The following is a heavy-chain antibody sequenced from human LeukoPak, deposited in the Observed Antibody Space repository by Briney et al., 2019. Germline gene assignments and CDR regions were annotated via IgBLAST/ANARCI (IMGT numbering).Heavy chain of an antibody. CDR1: GGSISSGGYY. Sequence: SETLSLTCTVSGGSISSGGYYWSWIRQHPGKGLEWIGYIYYSGSTYYNPSLKSRVTISVDTSKNQFSLKLSSVTAADTAVYYCARASSDIVVVPAAKGAFDIWGQGTMVTVSS. CDR3: ARASSDIVVVPAAKGAFDI. CDR2: IYYSGST. D-gene: IGHD2-2*01. V-gene: IGHV4-31*03. J-gene: IGHJ3*02.